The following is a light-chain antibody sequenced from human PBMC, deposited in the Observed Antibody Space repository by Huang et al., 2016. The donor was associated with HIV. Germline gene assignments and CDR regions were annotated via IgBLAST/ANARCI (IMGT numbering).Light chain of an antibody. Sequence: DIQMTQSPSSLSAFVGDKVTITCRASENIRKYLNWYQQKPGKAPNLRLYAASSLQSWVPSRFSGSGTGTDFNLTINSLQPEDYATYFCQQSYNAPRTFGQGTKVEIK. J-gene: IGKJ1*01. CDR3: QQSYNAPRT. CDR2: AAS. V-gene: IGKV1-39*01. CDR1: ENIRKY.